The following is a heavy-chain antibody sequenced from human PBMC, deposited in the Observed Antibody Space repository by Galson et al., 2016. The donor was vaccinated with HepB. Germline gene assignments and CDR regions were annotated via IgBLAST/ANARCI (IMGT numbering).Heavy chain of an antibody. V-gene: IGHV3-11*01. Sequence: SLRLSCAASGFTFSDYYMSWIRQAPGKGLEWVSYISSSGSIIYYADSVKGRFTISRDNAKKSLYLQMNSLRAEDTAVYYCARDFPGTYYSGMDVWGQGTTVTVSS. CDR1: GFTFSDYY. CDR2: ISSSGSII. CDR3: ARDFPGTYYSGMDV. J-gene: IGHJ6*02. D-gene: IGHD3-10*01.